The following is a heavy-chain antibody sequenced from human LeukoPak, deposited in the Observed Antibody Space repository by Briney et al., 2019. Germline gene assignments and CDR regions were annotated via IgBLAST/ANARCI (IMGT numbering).Heavy chain of an antibody. J-gene: IGHJ4*02. CDR3: ARHRVGSIAVAGISDY. V-gene: IGHV3-33*01. CDR1: GFTFSSYG. CDR2: IWYDGSNK. Sequence: GGSLRLSCAASGFTFSSYGMHRVRQAPGKGLEWVAVIWYDGSNKYYADSVKGRFTISRDNSKNTLYLQMNSLRAEDTAVYYCARHRVGSIAVAGISDYWGQGTLVTVSS. D-gene: IGHD6-19*01.